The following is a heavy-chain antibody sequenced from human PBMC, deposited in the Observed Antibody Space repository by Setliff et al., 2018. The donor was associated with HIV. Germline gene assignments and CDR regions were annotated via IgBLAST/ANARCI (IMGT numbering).Heavy chain of an antibody. CDR3: MRGRSITIFGVAYFDF. J-gene: IGHJ4*02. D-gene: IGHD3-3*01. CDR2: VYHSGTT. CDR1: GYSISTAYY. Sequence: PSETLSLTCAVSGYSISTAYYWGWIRQPPGKGLEWIGSVYHSGTTYYNPSLKSRVTISVDMSNNQLSLKVTSVTAADTAVYYCMRGRSITIFGVAYFDFWGQGTQVT. V-gene: IGHV4-38-2*01.